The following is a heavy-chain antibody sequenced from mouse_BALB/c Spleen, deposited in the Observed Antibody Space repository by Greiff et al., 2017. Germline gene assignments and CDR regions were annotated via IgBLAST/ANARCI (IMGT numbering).Heavy chain of an antibody. V-gene: IGHV1-7*01. CDR3: ARFTTVVEEYFDV. CDR1: GYTFTSYW. D-gene: IGHD1-1*01. J-gene: IGHJ1*01. Sequence: QVQLQQSGAELAKPGASVKMSCKASGYTFTSYWMHWVKQRPGQGLEWIGYINPSTGYTEYNQKFKDKATLTADKSSSTAYMQLSSLTSEDSAVYYCARFTTVVEEYFDVWGAGTTVTVSS. CDR2: INPSTGYT.